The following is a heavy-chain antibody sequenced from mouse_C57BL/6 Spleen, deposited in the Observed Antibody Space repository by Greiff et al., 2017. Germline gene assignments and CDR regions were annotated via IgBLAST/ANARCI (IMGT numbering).Heavy chain of an antibody. CDR3: AREDHGSPYFDY. CDR2: ISPSTGGT. CDR1: GYSFTGYY. D-gene: IGHD1-1*02. Sequence: VQLQQSGPELVKPGASVKISCKASGYSFTGYYMNWVKQSPEKSLEWIGEISPSTGGTTYNQKFKAKATLTVDKASSTAYMQLKSLTSEDSAVYYCAREDHGSPYFDYWGKGTTLTVSS. J-gene: IGHJ2*01. V-gene: IGHV1-42*01.